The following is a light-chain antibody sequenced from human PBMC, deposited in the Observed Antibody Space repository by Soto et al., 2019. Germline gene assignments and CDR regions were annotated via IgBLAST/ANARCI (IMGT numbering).Light chain of an antibody. CDR2: GAS. V-gene: IGKV3-20*01. CDR1: QTVNSF. Sequence: EIVLTQSPATLSLSPGERSTLSCRASQTVNSFLAWYDQKPGRAPRLLIYGASSRATGIPDRFSGSGSGTDFTLIISRLEPEDFAVYFCQQYGSSPPYTFGQGTKVDIK. CDR3: QQYGSSPPYT. J-gene: IGKJ2*01.